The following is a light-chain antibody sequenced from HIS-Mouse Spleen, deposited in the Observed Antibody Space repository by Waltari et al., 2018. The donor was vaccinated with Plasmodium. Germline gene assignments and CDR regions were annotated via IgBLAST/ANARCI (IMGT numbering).Light chain of an antibody. J-gene: IGKJ3*01. V-gene: IGKV3-15*01. CDR3: QQYNNWSFT. CDR2: GAS. CDR1: QSVSSN. Sequence: EIVMTQTPATLSVSPGERANLSGRASQSVSSNLARYQQKPGQAPRLLIYGASTRATGIPARFSGSGSGTEFTLTISSLQSEDFAVYYCQQYNNWSFTFGPGTKVDIK.